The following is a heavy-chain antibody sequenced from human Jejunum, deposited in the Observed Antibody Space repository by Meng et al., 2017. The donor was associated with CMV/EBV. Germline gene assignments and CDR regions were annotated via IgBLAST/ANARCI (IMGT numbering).Heavy chain of an antibody. Sequence: GDSVSSNRAAWNWIRQSPSRGLEWLGRTYYRSNWSTDYALSVKSRITISPDTSKNQVSLHLTSLTPEDTAMYYCVRSSTTGGFDPWGQETRVTVSS. CDR2: TYYRSNWST. CDR1: GDSVSSNRAA. J-gene: IGHJ5*02. V-gene: IGHV6-1*01. CDR3: VRSSTTGGFDP. D-gene: IGHD7-27*01.